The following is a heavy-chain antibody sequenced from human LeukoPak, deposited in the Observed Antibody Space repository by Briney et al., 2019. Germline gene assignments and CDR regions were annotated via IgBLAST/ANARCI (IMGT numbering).Heavy chain of an antibody. CDR1: GFTFSNYA. CDR3: AKAPMLRDYYDSSGYYYPHWFDP. Sequence: GGSLRLSCAVSGFTFSNYAMSRVRQAPGKGLEWVSGISGSGGSTFYADSVKGRFTISRDNSKNTLYLQMNSLRVEDTAIYYCAKAPMLRDYYDSSGYYYPHWFDPWGQGTLVTVSS. V-gene: IGHV3-23*01. CDR2: ISGSGGST. D-gene: IGHD3-22*01. J-gene: IGHJ5*02.